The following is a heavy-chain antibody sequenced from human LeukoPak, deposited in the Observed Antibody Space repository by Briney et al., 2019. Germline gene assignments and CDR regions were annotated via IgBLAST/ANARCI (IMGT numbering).Heavy chain of an antibody. J-gene: IGHJ4*02. Sequence: GGSLRLSCAASGFTLSSYAMSWVRQAPGKGLEWVSAISGSGGSTYYADSVKGRFTISRDNSKNTLYLQMNSLRAEDTAVYYCAKAHGYSSGWYYFDYWGQGTLVTVSS. CDR3: AKAHGYSSGWYYFDY. V-gene: IGHV3-23*01. D-gene: IGHD6-19*01. CDR2: ISGSGGST. CDR1: GFTLSSYA.